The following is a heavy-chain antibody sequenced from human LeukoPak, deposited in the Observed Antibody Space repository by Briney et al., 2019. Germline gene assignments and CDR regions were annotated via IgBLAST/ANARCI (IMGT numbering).Heavy chain of an antibody. V-gene: IGHV4-34*01. D-gene: IGHD2-2*01. CDR1: GGSFSGYY. J-gene: IGHJ5*02. Sequence: SETLSLTCAVYGGSFSGYYWSWIRQPPGKGLEWIGEINHSGSTNYNPSLKSRVTISVDTSKNQSSLKLSSVTAADTAVYYCARKYCSSTSCYRGWFDPWGQGTLVTVSS. CDR2: INHSGST. CDR3: ARKYCSSTSCYRGWFDP.